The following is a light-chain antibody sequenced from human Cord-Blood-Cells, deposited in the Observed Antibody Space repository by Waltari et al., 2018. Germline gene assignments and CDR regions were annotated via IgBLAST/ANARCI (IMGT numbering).Light chain of an antibody. CDR2: AAS. J-gene: IGKJ1*01. CDR1: QSISSY. CDR3: QQSYSTPPT. V-gene: IGKV1-39*01. Sequence: DIQMTQSPSSLSASVGDRVTITCRASQSISSYLNWYQQKPGKAPKLLIYAASSLQSGVPSRFSGSGSGTDFTLTISSPQPEDFPTYYCQQSYSTPPTFGQGTKVEIK.